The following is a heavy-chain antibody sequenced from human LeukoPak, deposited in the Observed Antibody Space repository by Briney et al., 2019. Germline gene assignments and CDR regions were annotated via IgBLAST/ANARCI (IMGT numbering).Heavy chain of an antibody. Sequence: SEALSLTCALSGDRVSSNSVAWNWIRQSPSRGLGWLGRTYYRSKWYNDYAVSVKTRITINPSRSKNKFSLQLNSVTPKDTAVYYCAKTSRGGFDYWGQGTLVTVSS. J-gene: IGHJ4*02. CDR2: TYYRSKWYN. D-gene: IGHD3-16*01. V-gene: IGHV6-1*01. CDR3: AKTSRGGFDY. CDR1: GDRVSSNSVA.